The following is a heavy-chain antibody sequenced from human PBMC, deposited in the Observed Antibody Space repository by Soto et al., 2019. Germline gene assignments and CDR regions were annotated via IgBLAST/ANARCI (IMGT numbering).Heavy chain of an antibody. D-gene: IGHD6-13*01. CDR2: INSNGGRT. CDR1: GFTFSSYA. V-gene: IGHV3-64*02. J-gene: IGHJ4*02. Sequence: GGSLRLSCAASGFTFSSYAMHWVRQAPGKGLESVSLINSNGGRTYYADSVKGRFTISRDNSKNMLYLQMGSLRIEDMAVYYCARTGHSGSWEFDFWGQGTLVTVSS. CDR3: ARTGHSGSWEFDF.